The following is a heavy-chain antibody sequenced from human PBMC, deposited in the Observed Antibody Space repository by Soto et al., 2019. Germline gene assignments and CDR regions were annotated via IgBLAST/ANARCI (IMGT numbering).Heavy chain of an antibody. CDR3: AKDISRAVRGVITSYYFDY. CDR1: GFTFSSYA. D-gene: IGHD3-10*01. J-gene: IGHJ4*02. CDR2: ISGSGGST. Sequence: GGSLRLSCAASGFTFSSYAMSWVRQAPGKGLEWVSAISGSGGSTYYADSVKGRFTIPRDNSKNTLYLQMNSLRAEDTAVYYCAKDISRAVRGVITSYYFDYWGQGTLVTVSS. V-gene: IGHV3-23*01.